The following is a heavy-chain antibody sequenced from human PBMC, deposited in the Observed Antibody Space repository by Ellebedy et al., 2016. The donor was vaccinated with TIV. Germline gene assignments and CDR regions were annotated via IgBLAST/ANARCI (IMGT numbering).Heavy chain of an antibody. CDR2: VRSDGTTK. CDR1: GFSVSG. V-gene: IGHV3-30*02. D-gene: IGHD3-16*01. CDR3: VKRAYPVPTVMAV. Sequence: PGGSLRLSCATSGFSVSGMHWVRQAPGPGLEWVAFVRSDGTTKYYIDSVKGRFTISRDSSENTLDLQMNSLRAEDTGVYYCVKRAYPVPTVMAVWGQGTMVTVSS. J-gene: IGHJ6*02.